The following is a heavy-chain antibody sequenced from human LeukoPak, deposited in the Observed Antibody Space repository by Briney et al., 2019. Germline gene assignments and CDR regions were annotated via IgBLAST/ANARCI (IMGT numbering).Heavy chain of an antibody. V-gene: IGHV3-7*03. Sequence: PGGSLRLSCAASGFTFSNYWMRWVRQAPGKGLEWVANIKQDGSEKYYVDSVKGRFTISRDSSKNTVFLQMNNLRADDTAVYFCAKEKWLRFDSWGQGTLVTVSS. CDR1: GFTFSNYW. J-gene: IGHJ4*02. CDR2: IKQDGSEK. CDR3: AKEKWLRFDS. D-gene: IGHD5-12*01.